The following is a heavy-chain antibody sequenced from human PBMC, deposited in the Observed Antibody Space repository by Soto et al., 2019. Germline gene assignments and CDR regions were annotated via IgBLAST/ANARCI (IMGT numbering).Heavy chain of an antibody. CDR1: GGSISSGGYY. D-gene: IGHD2-15*01. CDR2: IYYSGST. Sequence: PSETLSLTCTVSGGSISSGGYYWSWIRQHPGKGLEWIGYIYYSGSTYYNPSLKSRVTISVDTSKNQFSLKLSSVTAADTAVYYCARAHIVVVVDWFDSWGQGTLVTVSS. V-gene: IGHV4-31*03. J-gene: IGHJ5*01. CDR3: ARAHIVVVVDWFDS.